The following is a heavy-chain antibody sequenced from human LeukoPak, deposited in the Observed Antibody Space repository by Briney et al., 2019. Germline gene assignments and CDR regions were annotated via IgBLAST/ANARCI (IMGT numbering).Heavy chain of an antibody. Sequence: PGGALRLSCAASGFTFSDYYMSWSRQAPGKGLEWGSYISSSGSTIYYADSVKGRFAISRDNAKNSLYLQMKSLRAEDTAVYYCARGRCSSTSCYFPEYFQHWGKGTLVTVSS. J-gene: IGHJ1*01. CDR1: GFTFSDYY. CDR3: ARGRCSSTSCYFPEYFQH. D-gene: IGHD2-2*01. V-gene: IGHV3-11*04. CDR2: ISSSGSTI.